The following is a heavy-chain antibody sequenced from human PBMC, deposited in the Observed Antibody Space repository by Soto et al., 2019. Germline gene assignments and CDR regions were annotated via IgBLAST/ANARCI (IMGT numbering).Heavy chain of an antibody. D-gene: IGHD3-10*01. CDR2: IIPIFGTA. V-gene: IGHV1-69*01. CDR3: ASGVRGAKSDDFDI. J-gene: IGHJ3*02. Sequence: QVQMVQSGAEVKKPGSSVKVSCKASGGTFSSYAISWVRQAPGQGLEWMGGIIPIFGTANYAQKFQGRVTITADESTSKAYMELSSMRSEDTAVYYCASGVRGAKSDDFDIWGQGTMVTVSS. CDR1: GGTFSSYA.